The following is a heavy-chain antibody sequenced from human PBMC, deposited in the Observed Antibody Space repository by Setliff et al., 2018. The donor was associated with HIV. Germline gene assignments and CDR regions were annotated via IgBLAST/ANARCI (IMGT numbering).Heavy chain of an antibody. V-gene: IGHV3-23*01. CDR2: VSGNGYTT. J-gene: IGHJ4*02. Sequence: PGGSLRLSCAGSGFTFDYYAMAWVRQAPGKGLEWVSSVSGNGYTTFYANSVRGRFTVSRDNSKNTLFLQMTSLRAEDTALYYCAKTANLIVLMVYALSWGQGTLVTVSS. D-gene: IGHD2-8*01. CDR3: AKTANLIVLMVYALS. CDR1: GFTFDYYA.